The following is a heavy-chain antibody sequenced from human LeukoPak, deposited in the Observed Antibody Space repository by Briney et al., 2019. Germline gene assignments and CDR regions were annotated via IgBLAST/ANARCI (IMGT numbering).Heavy chain of an antibody. V-gene: IGHV1-69*01. CDR1: GGTFSSYA. CDR3: ARERGYCSSTSCYRDFDY. CDR2: IIPIFGTA. Sequence: SVKVSCKASGGTFSSYAISWVRQAPGQGLEWMGGIIPIFGTANYAQKFQGRVTITADESTSTAYMELCSLRSEDTAVYYCARERGYCSSTSCYRDFDYWGQGTLVTVSS. J-gene: IGHJ4*02. D-gene: IGHD2-2*02.